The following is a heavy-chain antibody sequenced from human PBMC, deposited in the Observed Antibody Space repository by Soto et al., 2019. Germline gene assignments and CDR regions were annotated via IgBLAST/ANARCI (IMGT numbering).Heavy chain of an antibody. CDR3: ASSGVATPSYGAFDI. D-gene: IGHD2-15*01. J-gene: IGHJ3*02. CDR1: GFTFSSYA. Sequence: GGSLRLACAASGFTFSSYAMHWVRQAPGKGLEYVSAISSNGGSTYYANSVKCRFTISRDNSKNTLYLQMGSLRAEDMAVYYCASSGVATPSYGAFDIWGQGTMVTVSS. CDR2: ISSNGGST. V-gene: IGHV3-64*01.